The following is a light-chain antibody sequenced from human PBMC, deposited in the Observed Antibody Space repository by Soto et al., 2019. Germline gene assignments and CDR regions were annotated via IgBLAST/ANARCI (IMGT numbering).Light chain of an antibody. Sequence: DIQMTQSPSSLSASVGDRVTITCRASQRITTHLNWYQQRPGKAPSLLIYAATYLRSGVPSRFSGSGSGTEFTLTIDGLQPDDFATYFCHQIHTTPWTFGQGTKVEIK. CDR1: QRITTH. V-gene: IGKV1-39*01. CDR2: AAT. J-gene: IGKJ1*01. CDR3: HQIHTTPWT.